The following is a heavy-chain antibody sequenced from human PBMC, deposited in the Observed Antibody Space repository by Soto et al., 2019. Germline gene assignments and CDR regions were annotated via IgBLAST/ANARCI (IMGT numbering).Heavy chain of an antibody. CDR3: ARDHGSGSDY. Sequence: SETLSLTCTVSGGSISSGGYYWSWIRQHPGKGLEWIGYIYYSGSTYYNPSLKSRVTISVDTSKNQFSLKLSSVTAADTAVYYCARDHGSGSDYWGQGTLVTVSS. CDR1: GGSISSGGYY. D-gene: IGHD3-10*01. J-gene: IGHJ4*02. CDR2: IYYSGST. V-gene: IGHV4-31*03.